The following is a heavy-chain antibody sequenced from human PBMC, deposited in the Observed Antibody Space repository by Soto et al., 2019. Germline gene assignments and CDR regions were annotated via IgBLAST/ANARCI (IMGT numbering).Heavy chain of an antibody. Sequence: ASVKVSCKASGYTFTGYYMHWVRQAPGQGLEWMGWINPNSGGTNYAQKFQGWVTMTRDTSISTAYMELSRLRSDDTAVYYCARGYSGYDSNRYYYYGMDVWGQGTTVTV. D-gene: IGHD5-12*01. CDR2: INPNSGGT. J-gene: IGHJ6*02. V-gene: IGHV1-2*04. CDR3: ARGYSGYDSNRYYYYGMDV. CDR1: GYTFTGYY.